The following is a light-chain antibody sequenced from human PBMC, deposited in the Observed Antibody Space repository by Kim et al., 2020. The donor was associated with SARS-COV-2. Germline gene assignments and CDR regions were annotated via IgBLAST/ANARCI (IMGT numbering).Light chain of an antibody. CDR2: AVS. Sequence: DIQLTQSPTFLSASVGDRVTITCRASQGLVDSLVWYQQKPGKAPKLLIYAVSNLYFGVPSRFSASGSGTEFTLTISALQPDDFATYISEQCTKSCRSFGEGAKVDIK. J-gene: IGKJ1*01. CDR1: QGLVDS. CDR3: EQCTKSCRS. V-gene: IGKV1-9*01.